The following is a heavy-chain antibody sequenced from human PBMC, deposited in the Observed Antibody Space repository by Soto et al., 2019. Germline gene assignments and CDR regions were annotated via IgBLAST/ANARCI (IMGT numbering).Heavy chain of an antibody. CDR2: ISYDGSKT. V-gene: IGHV3-30*18. D-gene: IGHD5-18*01. J-gene: IGHJ4*02. CDR3: AKGALDTSMAMAFDN. CDR1: GFTFRSYG. Sequence: QVQLVESGGGVVQPGRSLRLSCAASGFTFRSYGLHWVRQAPGKGLEWVAVISYDGSKTYYTDSVKGRFTISRDNFKNTLYLQIDSLRTEDTGVYYCAKGALDTSMAMAFDNWGQGTLVTVSS.